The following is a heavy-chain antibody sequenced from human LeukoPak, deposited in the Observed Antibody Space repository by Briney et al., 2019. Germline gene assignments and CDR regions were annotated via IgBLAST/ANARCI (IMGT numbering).Heavy chain of an antibody. Sequence: ASVKVSCKASGYTFTGYYMHWVRQAPGQGLEYMGWINPNSGNTGQAQKFQGRVTMTRDTSITTAFMELTSLRSEDTAVYYCTRVTSGRLDFDYWGQGTLVTVSS. V-gene: IGHV1-8*02. CDR1: GYTFTGYY. D-gene: IGHD6-19*01. J-gene: IGHJ4*02. CDR3: TRVTSGRLDFDY. CDR2: INPNSGNT.